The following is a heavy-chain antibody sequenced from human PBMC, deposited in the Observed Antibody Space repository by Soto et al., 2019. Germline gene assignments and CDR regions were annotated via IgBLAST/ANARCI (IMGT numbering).Heavy chain of an antibody. Sequence: QVQLVEAGGVVVQPGRSLRLSSAASEFTFSNYGMHWVRQAPGKGLEWVAVILNDGSNRYDADSVKDRFTISRDNSKNTLYLQMNSLRAEDTAVYYCARDDEYSGNGMDVWGQGTTVTVS. CDR1: EFTFSNYG. CDR2: ILNDGSNR. D-gene: IGHD3-10*01. CDR3: ARDDEYSGNGMDV. V-gene: IGHV3-33*01. J-gene: IGHJ6*02.